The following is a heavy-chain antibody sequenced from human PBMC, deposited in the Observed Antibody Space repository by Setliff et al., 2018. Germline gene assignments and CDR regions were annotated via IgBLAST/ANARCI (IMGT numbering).Heavy chain of an antibody. CDR3: AKDRVNDGIWEFDS. Sequence: GGSLRLSCAASGFTFSDHYMTWIRQAPGKGLEWVSYISSSGSTTLYADSVRGRFSISRDNIKNSLYLQMNSLRSEDTAVYYCAKDRVNDGIWEFDSWGQGLLVTVSS. D-gene: IGHD1-20*01. V-gene: IGHV3-11*01. CDR1: GFTFSDHY. CDR2: ISSSGSTT. J-gene: IGHJ4*02.